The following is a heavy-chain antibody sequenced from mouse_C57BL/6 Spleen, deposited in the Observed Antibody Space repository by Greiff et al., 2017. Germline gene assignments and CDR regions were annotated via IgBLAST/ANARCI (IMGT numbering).Heavy chain of an antibody. CDR3: ARDDYEDYYAMDC. V-gene: IGHV14-3*01. D-gene: IGHD2-4*01. CDR2: IDPANGNT. CDR1: GFNIKNTY. Sequence: VQLQQSVAELVRPGASVKLSCTASGFNIKNTYMHWVKQRPEQGLAWIGRIDPANGNTKYAPKFQGRATITADTSSNTAYLQLSSLTSEDTAIYYCARDDYEDYYAMDCWGQGTSVTVSS. J-gene: IGHJ4*01.